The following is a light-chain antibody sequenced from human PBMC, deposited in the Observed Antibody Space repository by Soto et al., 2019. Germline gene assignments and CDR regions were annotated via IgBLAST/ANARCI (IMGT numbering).Light chain of an antibody. V-gene: IGKV1-5*03. CDR3: QQYNSNPLT. CDR1: QSVSTW. Sequence: DIQMTQSPSTLSASVGDRVTITCRASQSVSTWLAWYQQKPGKVPKLLIYKAYSLESGVPSRFSGSGSWTEFTLTISSLQPDDFATYYCQQYNSNPLTFGGGTKVEIK. J-gene: IGKJ4*01. CDR2: KAY.